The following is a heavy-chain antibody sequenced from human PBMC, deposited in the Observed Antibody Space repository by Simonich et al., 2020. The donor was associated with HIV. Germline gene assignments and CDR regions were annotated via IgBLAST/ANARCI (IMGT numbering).Heavy chain of an antibody. D-gene: IGHD2-2*01. CDR1: GGSFSGYY. Sequence: QVQLQQWGAGLLKPAETLSLTCAGYGGSFSGYYWSWICQPPGKGLEWIGEINHSGSNNYNPSLKSRVTISVDTSKNQFSLKLSSVTAADTAVYYCARGFYQRLYYFDYWGQGTLVTVSS. J-gene: IGHJ4*02. CDR3: ARGFYQRLYYFDY. CDR2: INHSGSN. V-gene: IGHV4-34*01.